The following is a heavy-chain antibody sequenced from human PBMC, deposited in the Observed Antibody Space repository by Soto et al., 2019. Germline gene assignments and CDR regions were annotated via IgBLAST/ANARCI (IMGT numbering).Heavy chain of an antibody. CDR3: ARAPALDGSDCYYYDLDV. CDR2: IWYDGSNK. D-gene: IGHD3-10*01. Sequence: QVQLVESGGGVVQPGGSLRLSCAASGFSFSSYGMHWVRQAPGKGLEWVAIIWYDGSNKYYVGSVKGRFTISRDNSKNTLYLQMNGLRVEDTAVYYCARAPALDGSDCYYYDLDVWGQGTTVTVSS. CDR1: GFSFSSYG. J-gene: IGHJ6*02. V-gene: IGHV3-33*01.